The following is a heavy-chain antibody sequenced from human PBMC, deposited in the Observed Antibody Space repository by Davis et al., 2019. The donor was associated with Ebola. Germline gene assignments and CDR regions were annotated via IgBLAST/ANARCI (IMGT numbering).Heavy chain of an antibody. Sequence: ASVKVSCKASGYTFTSYDINWVRQATGQGLEWMGWMNPNSGNTGYAQKFQGRVTMTRNTSISTAYMELSSLRSEDTAVYYCARDLTLVYYYGMDVWGQGTTVTVSS. CDR3: ARDLTLVYYYGMDV. V-gene: IGHV1-8*01. J-gene: IGHJ6*02. CDR2: MNPNSGNT. D-gene: IGHD3-10*01. CDR1: GYTFTSYD.